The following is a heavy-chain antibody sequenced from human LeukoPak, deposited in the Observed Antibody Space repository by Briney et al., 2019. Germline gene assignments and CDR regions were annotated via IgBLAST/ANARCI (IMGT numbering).Heavy chain of an antibody. J-gene: IGHJ4*02. CDR3: ARSGPYYDILTG. V-gene: IGHV1-2*02. CDR2: INPNSGGT. CDR1: GYTFTGYY. D-gene: IGHD3-9*01. Sequence: ASVKVSCQASGYTFTGYYMHWVRQAPGQGLEWMGWINPNSGGTNYAQKVQGRVTMTRDTSIGTAYMELSRLRSDDTAVYYCARSGPYYDILTGWGQGTLVTVSS.